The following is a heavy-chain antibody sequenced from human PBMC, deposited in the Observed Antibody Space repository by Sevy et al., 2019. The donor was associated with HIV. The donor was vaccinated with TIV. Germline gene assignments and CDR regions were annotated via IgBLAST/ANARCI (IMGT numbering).Heavy chain of an antibody. Sequence: GGSLRLSCAASGFTFDDYAMHWVRQAPGKGLEWVSGISWNSGSIGYADSVKGRFTISRDNAKNSLYLQMNSLRAEDTALYYCAKDIGDLVVVVAATLGMDVWGQGTTVTVSS. J-gene: IGHJ6*02. CDR1: GFTFDDYA. V-gene: IGHV3-9*01. CDR2: ISWNSGSI. CDR3: AKDIGDLVVVVAATLGMDV. D-gene: IGHD2-15*01.